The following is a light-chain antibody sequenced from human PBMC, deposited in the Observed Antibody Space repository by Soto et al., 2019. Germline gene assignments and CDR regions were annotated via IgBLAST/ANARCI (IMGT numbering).Light chain of an antibody. Sequence: DIVMTQSPDSLAVSLGERATINCKSSQSVLYSSNNQNYLAWYQQKPGQPPKLLIYWASTRECGVPDRFSASGSGTDFNLTISSLQAEDVVVYYCKHYYNRHITFGGGTKVEIK. CDR3: KHYYNRHIT. CDR2: WAS. V-gene: IGKV4-1*01. CDR1: QSVLYSSNNQNY. J-gene: IGKJ4*01.